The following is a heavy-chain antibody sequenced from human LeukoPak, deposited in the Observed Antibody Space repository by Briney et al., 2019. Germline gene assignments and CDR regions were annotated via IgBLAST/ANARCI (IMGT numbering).Heavy chain of an antibody. CDR3: ARDRALVRDLWSPSAFDY. Sequence: SVKVSCKASGYTFTSYGISWVRQAPGQGLEWMGRIIPIFGIANYAQKFQGRVTITADKSTSTAYMELSSLRSEDTAVYYCARDRALVRDLWSPSAFDYWGQGTQVTVSS. CDR1: GYTFTSYG. V-gene: IGHV1-69*04. CDR2: IIPIFGIA. D-gene: IGHD3-10*01. J-gene: IGHJ4*02.